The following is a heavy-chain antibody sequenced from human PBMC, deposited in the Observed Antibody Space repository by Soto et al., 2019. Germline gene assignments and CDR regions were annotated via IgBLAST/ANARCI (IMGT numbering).Heavy chain of an antibody. D-gene: IGHD2-2*01. CDR3: ARDSAYCRSTSCYLSYYYYMDV. Sequence: AGGSLRLSCAASGFTFSNHWMTWVRQAPGKGPEWVANIKQDGSEKYYVDSVKGRFTLSRDNAKNSLYLQMNSLRAEDTAVYYCARDSAYCRSTSCYLSYYYYMDVWGKGTTVTVSS. CDR2: IKQDGSEK. V-gene: IGHV3-7*01. CDR1: GFTFSNHW. J-gene: IGHJ6*03.